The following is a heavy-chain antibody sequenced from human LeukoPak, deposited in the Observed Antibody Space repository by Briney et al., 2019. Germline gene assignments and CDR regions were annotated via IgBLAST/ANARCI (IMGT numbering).Heavy chain of an antibody. V-gene: IGHV4-39*01. D-gene: IGHD1-20*01. CDR3: ARGRYNWSY. J-gene: IGHJ4*02. CDR2: IYYSGST. CDR1: GDSISSSSYY. Sequence: PSETLSLTCTVSGDSISSSSYYWGWIRQPPGKGLEWIGSIYYSGSTYYNPSLKSRVTISVDTSKNQFSLKLSSVTAADTAVYYCARGRYNWSYWGQGTLVTVSS.